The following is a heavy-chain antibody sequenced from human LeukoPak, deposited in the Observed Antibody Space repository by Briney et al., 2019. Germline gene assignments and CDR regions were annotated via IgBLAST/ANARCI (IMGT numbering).Heavy chain of an antibody. CDR3: ARSPDYSNTVSPYYFDY. D-gene: IGHD4-11*01. J-gene: IGHJ4*02. CDR1: GYTFTSYD. Sequence: ASVKVSCNASGYTFTSYDINWVRQATGQGLEWMGWMNPNSGNTGYAQKFQGRVTITRNTSISTAYMELSSLRSEDTAVYYCARSPDYSNTVSPYYFDYWGQGTLVTVSS. CDR2: MNPNSGNT. V-gene: IGHV1-8*03.